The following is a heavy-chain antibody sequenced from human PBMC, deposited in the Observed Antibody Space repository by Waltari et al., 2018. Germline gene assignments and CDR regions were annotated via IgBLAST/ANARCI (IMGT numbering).Heavy chain of an antibody. CDR1: GFVFSGYA. CDR3: AKDVAYCSVDCYLGAGADY. J-gene: IGHJ4*02. D-gene: IGHD2-21*02. V-gene: IGHV3-30*18. CDR2: ISYDGSNT. Sequence: QVQLVASGGGVVQPGRSLRRSGAAAGFVFSGYAIPWVGGAPGKGLGWVSGISYDGSNTYYADSVKGRFTISRDNSNNTLYLQMNSLIPEDTAVYFCAKDVAYCSVDCYLGAGADYWGQGTLVTVSS.